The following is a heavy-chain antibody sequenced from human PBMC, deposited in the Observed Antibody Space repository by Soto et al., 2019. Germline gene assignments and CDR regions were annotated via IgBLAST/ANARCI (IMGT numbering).Heavy chain of an antibody. CDR2: IYHSGST. J-gene: IGHJ3*02. D-gene: IGHD1-26*01. V-gene: IGHV4-30-2*01. CDR3: ARGFVGATWRNDAFDI. CDR1: GGSISSGGYS. Sequence: SETLSLTCAVSGGSISSGGYSWSWIRQPPGKGLEWIGYIYHSGSTYYNPSLKSRVTISVDRSKNQFSLKLSSVTAADTAVYYCARGFVGATWRNDAFDIWGQGTMVTVSS.